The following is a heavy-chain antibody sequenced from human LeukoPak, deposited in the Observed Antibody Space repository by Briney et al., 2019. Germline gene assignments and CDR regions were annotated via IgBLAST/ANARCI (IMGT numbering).Heavy chain of an antibody. J-gene: IGHJ4*02. CDR1: GFTFSSYA. CDR2: ISGSGST. CDR3: AKTTTGYSSGRYPGWPVDY. Sequence: GGSLRLSCAASGFTFSSYAMYWVRQAPGKGLEWVSGISGSGSTYYADSVKGRFTISRDNSKNTVYLQMNSPRAEDTAVYYCAKTTTGYSSGRYPGWPVDYWGQGTLVTVSS. V-gene: IGHV3-23*01. D-gene: IGHD6-19*01.